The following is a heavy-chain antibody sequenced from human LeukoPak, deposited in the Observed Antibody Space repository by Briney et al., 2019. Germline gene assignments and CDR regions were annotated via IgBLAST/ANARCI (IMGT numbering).Heavy chain of an antibody. J-gene: IGHJ3*02. D-gene: IGHD3-10*01. CDR2: IEYDGSKK. CDR1: GFTFTASG. Sequence: GGSLRLSCAASGFTFTASGMQWVRQAPGKGLDWVAFIEYDGSKKNYANSVKGRFTISRDNSKNMQYLQMNSLRAEDTALYYCAKGGLTRGAFDIWGQGTMVTVSS. CDR3: AKGGLTRGAFDI. V-gene: IGHV3-30*02.